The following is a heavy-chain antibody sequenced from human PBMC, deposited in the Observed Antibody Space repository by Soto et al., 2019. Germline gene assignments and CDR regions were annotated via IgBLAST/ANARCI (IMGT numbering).Heavy chain of an antibody. CDR3: ARASDCSSTSCPREAYYYGMDV. J-gene: IGHJ6*02. V-gene: IGHV1-3*01. Sequence: QVQLVQSGAEVKKPGASVKVSCKASGYTFTSYAMHWVRQAPGQRLEWMGWINAGNGNTKYSQKFQGRVTITRDTSASTAYMELSSLRSEDTAVYYCARASDCSSTSCPREAYYYGMDVCGQGTTVTVSS. CDR2: INAGNGNT. D-gene: IGHD2-2*01. CDR1: GYTFTSYA.